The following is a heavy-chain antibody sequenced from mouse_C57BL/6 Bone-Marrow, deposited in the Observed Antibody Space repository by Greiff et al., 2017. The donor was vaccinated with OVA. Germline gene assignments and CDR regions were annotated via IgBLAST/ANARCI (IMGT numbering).Heavy chain of an antibody. CDR3: AREFDGYYSNWYFDV. D-gene: IGHD2-3*01. V-gene: IGHV1-18*01. CDR1: GYTFTDYN. J-gene: IGHJ1*03. Sequence: EVKLMESGPELVKPGASVKIPCKASGYTFTDYNMDWVKQSHGKSLEWIGDINPNNGGTIYNQKFKGKATLTVDKSSSTAYMELRSLTSEDTAVYYCAREFDGYYSNWYFDVWGTGTTVTVSS. CDR2: INPNNGGT.